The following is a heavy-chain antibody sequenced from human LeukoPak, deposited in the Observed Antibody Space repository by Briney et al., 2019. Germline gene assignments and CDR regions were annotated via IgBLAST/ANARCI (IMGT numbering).Heavy chain of an antibody. CDR2: ISYDGSNK. CDR3: ARGEDIVVVPAAFYGMDV. Sequence: QPGGSLRLSCAASGFTFSSYAMHWVRQAPGKGLEWVAVISYDGSNKYYADSVKGRFTISRDNSKNPLYLQMNSLRAEDTAVYYCARGEDIVVVPAAFYGMDVWGQGTTVTVSS. J-gene: IGHJ6*02. CDR1: GFTFSSYA. V-gene: IGHV3-30-3*01. D-gene: IGHD2-2*01.